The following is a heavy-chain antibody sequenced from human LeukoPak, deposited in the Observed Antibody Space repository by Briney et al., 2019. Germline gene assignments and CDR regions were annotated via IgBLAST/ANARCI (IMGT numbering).Heavy chain of an antibody. CDR1: GFTFSSYS. CDR2: IQYVGSNK. J-gene: IGHJ1*01. Sequence: GGSLRLSCAASGFTFSSYSMNWVRQAPGKGLEWVAFIQYVGSNKYYADSVKGRFTISRDNSKITVYLQMNSIRVEDTALYYCAKDLYGGNSMGYSSFHQWGQGTLVTVSS. D-gene: IGHD4-23*01. CDR3: AKDLYGGNSMGYSSFHQ. V-gene: IGHV3-30*02.